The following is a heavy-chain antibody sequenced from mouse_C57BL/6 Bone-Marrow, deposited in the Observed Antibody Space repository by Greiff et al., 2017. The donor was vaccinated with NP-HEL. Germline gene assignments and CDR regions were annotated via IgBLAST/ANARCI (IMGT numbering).Heavy chain of an antibody. CDR2: ISDGGSYT. J-gene: IGHJ3*01. Sequence: EVKLMESGEGLVKPGGSLKLSCAASGFTFSSYAMSWVRQTPEKRLEWVATISDGGSYTYYPDNVKGRFTISRDNAKNNLYLQMSHLKSEDTAMYYCARVDDYDAWFAYWGQGTLVTVSA. CDR3: ARVDDYDAWFAY. D-gene: IGHD2-4*01. CDR1: GFTFSSYA. V-gene: IGHV5-4*03.